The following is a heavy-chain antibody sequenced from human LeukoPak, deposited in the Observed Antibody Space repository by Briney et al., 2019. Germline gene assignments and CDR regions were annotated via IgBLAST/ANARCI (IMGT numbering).Heavy chain of an antibody. CDR1: GFTFSSYW. CDR2: IKQDGSEK. J-gene: IGHJ4*02. CDR3: ATDSYSNYSYYFDY. V-gene: IGHV3-7*01. D-gene: IGHD4-11*01. Sequence: GGSLRLSCAASGFTFSSYWMSWVRQAPGKGLEWVANIKQDGSEKYYVDSVKGRFTISRDNAKNSLYLQMNSLRAEDTAVYYCATDSYSNYSYYFDYWGQGTLATVSS.